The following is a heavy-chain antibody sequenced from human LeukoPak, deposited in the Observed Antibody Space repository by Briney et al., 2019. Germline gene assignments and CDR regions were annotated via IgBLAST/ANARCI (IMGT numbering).Heavy chain of an antibody. Sequence: PSETLSLTCTVSGGSISRYYWSWIRQPPGKGLEWFGYVYDSWTTNYNPSLKSRVTISVDTSKNQFSLKLSSVTAADTAVYYCARVSWFPGTSYYYMDVWGKGTTVTVSS. D-gene: IGHD1-1*01. CDR3: ARVSWFPGTSYYYMDV. CDR1: GGSISRYY. J-gene: IGHJ6*03. V-gene: IGHV4-59*01. CDR2: VYDSWTT.